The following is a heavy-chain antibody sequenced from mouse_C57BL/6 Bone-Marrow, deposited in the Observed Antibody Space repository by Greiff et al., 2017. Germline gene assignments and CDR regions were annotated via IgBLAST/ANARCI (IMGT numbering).Heavy chain of an antibody. CDR1: GYTFTSYG. CDR2: IYPRSGNT. D-gene: IGHD2-12*01. J-gene: IGHJ3*01. CDR3: ARLRRASFAY. V-gene: IGHV1-81*01. Sequence: QVQLQQSGAELARPGASVKLSCKASGYTFTSYGISWVKQRTGQGLEWIGEIYPRSGNTYYNEKFKGKATLTADKSSSTAYMELRSLTSEDSAVDFCARLRRASFAYWGQGTLVTVSA.